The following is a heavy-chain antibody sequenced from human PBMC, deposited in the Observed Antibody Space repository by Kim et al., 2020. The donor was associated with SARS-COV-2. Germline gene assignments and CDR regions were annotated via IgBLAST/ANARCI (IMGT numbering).Heavy chain of an antibody. CDR1: GDSVSSYTYP. CDR3: ARHNRESSVFDS. CDR2: TANT. J-gene: IGHJ4*02. D-gene: IGHD1-20*01. Sequence: SETLSLTCTVSGDSVSSYTYPWTWFRQPPGKGLEYIGYTANTNYNPSLTSRVTIFLDTSTNQFFLKLRSVTAADTAVYYCARHNRESSVFDSWGQGILVTVSS. V-gene: IGHV4-61*01.